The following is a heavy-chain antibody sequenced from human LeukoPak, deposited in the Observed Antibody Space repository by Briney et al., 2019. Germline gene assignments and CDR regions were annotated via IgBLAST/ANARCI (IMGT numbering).Heavy chain of an antibody. Sequence: TGGSLRLSCAASGFTFSSYAMSWVRQAPGKGLEWVSAISGGGGSTYYADSVKGRFTISRDNSKNTLYLQMNSLRAEDTAVYYCAKGGYYYDSSGKNLFDPWGQGTLVTVSS. J-gene: IGHJ5*02. CDR3: AKGGYYYDSSGKNLFDP. CDR2: ISGGGGST. D-gene: IGHD3-22*01. CDR1: GFTFSSYA. V-gene: IGHV3-23*01.